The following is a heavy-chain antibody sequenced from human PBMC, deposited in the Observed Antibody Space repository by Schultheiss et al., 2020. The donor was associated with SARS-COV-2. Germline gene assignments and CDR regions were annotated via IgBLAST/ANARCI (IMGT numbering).Heavy chain of an antibody. CDR3: ARGVEDIVVLGSMDV. CDR1: GGSISSYY. CDR2: IYYSGST. D-gene: IGHD2-2*01. Sequence: SETLSLTCTVSGGSISSYYWSWIRQPPGKGLEWIGYIYYSGSTNYNPSLKSRVTISVDTSKNQFSLKLSSVTAADTAVYYCARGVEDIVVLGSMDVWGQGTTVTVSS. J-gene: IGHJ6*02. V-gene: IGHV4-59*12.